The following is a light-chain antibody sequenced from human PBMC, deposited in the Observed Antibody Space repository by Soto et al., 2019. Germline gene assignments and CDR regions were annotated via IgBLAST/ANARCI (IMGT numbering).Light chain of an antibody. CDR3: QQYYIAPYT. Sequence: DIVMTQSPDSLAVSLGERATINCKSSQSVLFNSNNKNYLAWYQQRPGQSPKLLIYWASTRESGVPDRFSGSGSGTDFTLTISSLQAEDVAIYYCQQYYIAPYTFGQGTKLEIK. CDR1: QSVLFNSNNKNY. J-gene: IGKJ2*01. CDR2: WAS. V-gene: IGKV4-1*01.